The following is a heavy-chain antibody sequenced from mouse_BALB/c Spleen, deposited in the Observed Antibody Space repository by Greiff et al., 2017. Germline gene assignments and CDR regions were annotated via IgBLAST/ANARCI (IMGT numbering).Heavy chain of an antibody. CDR2: ISSGGSYT. CDR1: GFTFSSYA. V-gene: IGHV5-9-4*01. CDR3: ARRIKYAMDY. D-gene: IGHD2-10*02. Sequence: EVQVVESGGGLVKPGGSLKLSCAASGFTFSSYAMSWVRQSPEKRLEWVAEISSGGSYTYYPDTVTGRFTISRDNAKNTLYLEMSSLRSEDTAMYYCARRIKYAMDYWGQGTTLTVSS. J-gene: IGHJ2*01.